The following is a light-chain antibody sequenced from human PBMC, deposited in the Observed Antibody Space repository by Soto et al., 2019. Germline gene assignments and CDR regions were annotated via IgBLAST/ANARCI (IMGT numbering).Light chain of an antibody. CDR1: SSNIGGNS. CDR2: DDN. V-gene: IGLV1-51*01. Sequence: QSVMTQPPSVSAAPGQTVTISCSGRSSNIGGNSVSWYQQLTGTAPKLLIYDDNKRPSGIPDRFSGSKSGTSATLGITGFQTGDEADYYCGSWESSLSAYGCGTGTQLPVL. J-gene: IGLJ1*01. CDR3: GSWESSLSAYG.